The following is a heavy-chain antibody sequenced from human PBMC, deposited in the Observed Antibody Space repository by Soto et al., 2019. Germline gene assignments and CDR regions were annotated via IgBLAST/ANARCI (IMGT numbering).Heavy chain of an antibody. Sequence: EVQLLESEGGLVQPGGSLRLSCAASGFTFSSYAMSWVRQAPGKGLEWVSAISGSGGSTYYADSVKGRFTISRDNSKNTLYLQMNSLRAEDTAVYYCAKDGHIVVVTAVSFDYWGQGTLVTVSS. CDR1: GFTFSSYA. CDR2: ISGSGGST. CDR3: AKDGHIVVVTAVSFDY. V-gene: IGHV3-23*01. J-gene: IGHJ4*02. D-gene: IGHD2-21*02.